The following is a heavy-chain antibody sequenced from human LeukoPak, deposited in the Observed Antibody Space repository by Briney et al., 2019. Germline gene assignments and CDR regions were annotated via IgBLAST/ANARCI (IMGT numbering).Heavy chain of an antibody. CDR3: ARQRKYEFFYC. D-gene: IGHD3-3*01. CDR2: INHSGST. J-gene: IGHJ4*02. V-gene: IGHV4-34*01. CDR1: GGSFSGYY. Sequence: PSETLSLTCAVYGGSFSGYYWSWIRNPPGKGLELIGEINHSGSTNYNPSLKSRVTISVDITKNKFYHKLSLQSTAVTPVYYCARQRKYEFFYCWGQGTLVTVSS.